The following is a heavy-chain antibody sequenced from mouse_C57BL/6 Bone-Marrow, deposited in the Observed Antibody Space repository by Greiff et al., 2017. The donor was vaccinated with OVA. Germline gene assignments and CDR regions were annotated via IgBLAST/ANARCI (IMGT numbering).Heavy chain of an antibody. CDR1: GYTFTDYN. Sequence: VQLQQSGPELVKPGASVKIPCKASGYTFTDYNMGWVKQSHGKSLEWIGDINPNNGGTIYNQKCKGKATLTVDKSSSTAYMELRSLTSEDTAVYDCARGLITTVVAPYAMDYWGQGTSVTVSS. V-gene: IGHV1-18*01. J-gene: IGHJ4*01. CDR3: ARGLITTVVAPYAMDY. D-gene: IGHD1-1*01. CDR2: INPNNGGT.